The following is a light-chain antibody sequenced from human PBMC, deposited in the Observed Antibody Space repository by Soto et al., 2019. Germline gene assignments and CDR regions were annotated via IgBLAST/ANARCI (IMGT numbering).Light chain of an antibody. Sequence: SVLTQSQGTLSLSPGERATLSCRASQSVSSSYLAWYQQIPGQAPRLLIYGASMRATGIPDRFSGSGSGTDFTLTISRLEPEDFAVYYCQQCGSSSTFGQGTRLEIK. CDR2: GAS. CDR1: QSVSSSY. V-gene: IGKV3-20*01. CDR3: QQCGSSST. J-gene: IGKJ5*01.